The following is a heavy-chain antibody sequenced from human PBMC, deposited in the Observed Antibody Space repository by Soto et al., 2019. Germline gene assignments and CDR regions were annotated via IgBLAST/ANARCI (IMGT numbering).Heavy chain of an antibody. CDR3: ARDLPPVDY. CDR1: GYTFSSYF. V-gene: IGHV1-18*01. J-gene: IGHJ4*02. CDR2: ISAYNGNT. Sequence: QVQLVQSGAEVKKPGASVKVSCKASGYTFSSYFISWVRQAPGQGLEWMGWISAYNGNTNYAQNLQGRVTMTTDTSTSTGSMELRSLRSDDTAVYYCARDLPPVDYWGQGTLVTVSS.